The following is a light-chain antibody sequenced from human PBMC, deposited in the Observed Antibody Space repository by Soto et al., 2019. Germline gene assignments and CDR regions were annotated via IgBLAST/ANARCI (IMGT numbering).Light chain of an antibody. CDR3: QKYNTAPWT. Sequence: DIQMTQSPSSLSASIGDRVTITCRASQGISKYLAWYQQKPGKVPKLLIYAASTLQSGVPSRFSGSGSGTDFNLTISSLQPEDVATYYCQKYNTAPWTFGQGTKVEIK. CDR1: QGISKY. CDR2: AAS. J-gene: IGKJ1*01. V-gene: IGKV1-27*01.